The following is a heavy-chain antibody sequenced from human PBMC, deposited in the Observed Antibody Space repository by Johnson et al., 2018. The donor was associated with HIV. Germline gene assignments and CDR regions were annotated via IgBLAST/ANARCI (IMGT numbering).Heavy chain of an antibody. V-gene: IGHV3-23*04. D-gene: IGHD2-21*02. CDR2: ISGSAGIT. J-gene: IGHJ3*02. CDR3: AKVRCGGDCLDAFDI. Sequence: VQLVESGGGLVQPGGSLRLSCAASGITVSSNYMSWVRQAPGKGLEWVSVISGSAGITYYADSVEGRFTISRDNSRNTRYLQMNSLRTEDTAVYYCAKVRCGGDCLDAFDIWGQGTMVTVSS. CDR1: GITVSSNY.